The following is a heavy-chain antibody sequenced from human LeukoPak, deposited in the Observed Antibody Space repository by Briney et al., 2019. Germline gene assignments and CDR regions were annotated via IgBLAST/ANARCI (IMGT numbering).Heavy chain of an antibody. V-gene: IGHV1-2*02. J-gene: IGHJ4*02. Sequence: ASVKVSCKASGYTFTGYYMHWVRQAPGQGLEWMGWINPNSGGTNYAQKFQGRVTMTRDTSISTAHMELSRLRSDDTAVYYCAREWIAAAGTDYWGQGTLVTVSS. CDR2: INPNSGGT. D-gene: IGHD6-13*01. CDR1: GYTFTGYY. CDR3: AREWIAAAGTDY.